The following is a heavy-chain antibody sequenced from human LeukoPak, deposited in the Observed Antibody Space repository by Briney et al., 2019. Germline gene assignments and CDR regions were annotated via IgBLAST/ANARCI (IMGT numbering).Heavy chain of an antibody. CDR3: ARDARSHCGTDACYGPYFDY. D-gene: IGHD2-2*01. Sequence: PGGSLRLSCAASGFSFSTLSMSRVRQTPGKGLEWISYIRGSSTTIYYADSVKGRFTISRDNARNSLYLQMNDLRAEDTGVYFCARDARSHCGTDACYGPYFDYWGQGSLVTVSS. V-gene: IGHV3-48*01. CDR1: GFSFSTLS. J-gene: IGHJ4*02. CDR2: IRGSSTTI.